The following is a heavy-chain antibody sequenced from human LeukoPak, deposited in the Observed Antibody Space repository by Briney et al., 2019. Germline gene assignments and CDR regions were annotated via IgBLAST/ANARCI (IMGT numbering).Heavy chain of an antibody. D-gene: IGHD3-22*01. Sequence: ASVKVSCKASGYTFTGYYMHWVRQAPGQGLEWMGWINPNSGGTNYAQKFQGRVTMTRDTSISTAYMELSRLRSDDTAVYYCARDGDYYDSSGYFYYFDYWGQGTLVTVSS. J-gene: IGHJ4*02. CDR3: ARDGDYYDSSGYFYYFDY. CDR1: GYTFTGYY. CDR2: INPNSGGT. V-gene: IGHV1-2*02.